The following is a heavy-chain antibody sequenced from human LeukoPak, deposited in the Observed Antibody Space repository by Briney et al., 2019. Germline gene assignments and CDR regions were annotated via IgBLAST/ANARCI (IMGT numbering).Heavy chain of an antibody. D-gene: IGHD2-21*02. CDR2: ISFSAGTT. V-gene: IGHV3-23*01. CDR3: AKISWDSGGDREKF. CDR1: EITLSSYG. J-gene: IGHJ4*02. Sequence: PGGSLRLPCAASEITLSSYGVSWVRQAPGKGLEWLSAISFSAGTTYYADSMKGRFTISRDNSKNTLYLQLSSLRAEDTAVYYCAKISWDSGGDREKFWGQGTLVTVSS.